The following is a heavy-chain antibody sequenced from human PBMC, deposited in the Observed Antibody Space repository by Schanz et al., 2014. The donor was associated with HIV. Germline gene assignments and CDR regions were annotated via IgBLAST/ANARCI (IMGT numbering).Heavy chain of an antibody. Sequence: QVQLLQWGAGLLKPSETLSLTCTVYGGSFSDYQWTWIRQTPTQGLEWVGEINHRGISNYSPSLRGRVPLSVDTPKRQFPLKLTSVPAADTAVYYCARGGIFAEGPYCSVTRCYTTDFWGQGSPVTVSS. CDR3: ARGGIFAEGPYCSVTRCYTTDF. CDR2: INHRGIS. CDR1: GGSFSDYQ. V-gene: IGHV4-34*01. D-gene: IGHD2-2*02. J-gene: IGHJ4*02.